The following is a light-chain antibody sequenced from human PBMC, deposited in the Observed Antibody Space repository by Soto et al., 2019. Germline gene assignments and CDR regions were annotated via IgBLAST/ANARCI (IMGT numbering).Light chain of an antibody. V-gene: IGKV3-15*01. CDR1: ESLFGF. CDR3: QSYNDWPFA. CDR2: GVS. Sequence: DIVLTQSPATLSVSPGDTVTLSCRASESLFGFLAWYQQKPGQAPRLLMYGVSTRATGIPARFSGGGSATDFTLTIISLPSEDSAFYFCQSYNDWPFASGLGTRLEI. J-gene: IGKJ2*01.